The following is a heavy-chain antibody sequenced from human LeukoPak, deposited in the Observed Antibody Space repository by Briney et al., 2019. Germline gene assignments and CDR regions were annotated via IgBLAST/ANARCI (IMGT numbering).Heavy chain of an antibody. Sequence: PSETLSLTCTVSGYSISSGYYWGWIRQPPGKGLEWIGSIYHSGSTYYNPSLKSRVTISVDTSKNQFSLKLSSVTAADTAVYYCARDWGATKSGAFDLWGQGTPVIVSS. CDR1: GYSISSGYY. CDR3: ARDWGATKSGAFDL. D-gene: IGHD1-26*01. J-gene: IGHJ3*01. CDR2: IYHSGST. V-gene: IGHV4-38-2*02.